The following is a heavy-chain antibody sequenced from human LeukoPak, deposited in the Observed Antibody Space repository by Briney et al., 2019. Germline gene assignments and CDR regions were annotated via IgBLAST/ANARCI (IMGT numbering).Heavy chain of an antibody. CDR1: NYSISDGYY. J-gene: IGHJ1*01. CDR2: VFRSGNT. Sequence: SGTLSLTCTVSNYSISDGYYWAWVRQTPGKGLEWIGSVFRSGNTYYNPSLRGRISISVDTSRNQFSLKLHSVTVADAAVHYCARQVGATLRYFHLWGQGTLVTVSS. CDR3: ARQVGATLRYFHL. D-gene: IGHD1-26*01. V-gene: IGHV4-38-2*02.